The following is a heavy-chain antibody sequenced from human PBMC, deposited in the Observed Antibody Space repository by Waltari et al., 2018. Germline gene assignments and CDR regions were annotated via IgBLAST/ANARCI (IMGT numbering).Heavy chain of an antibody. CDR1: SYSFADYW. Sequence: EVQLLLSGAEVNHSGASLKISCKGPSYSFADYWIGWVRQLPGKGLEWMGIVYPDSSEGRYSPSFQGQVNISADKSLSTAFQQWSSLQASDTGMYYCVRRRHGDNWGQGTLFTVSS. V-gene: IGHV5-51*01. CDR3: VRRRHGDN. J-gene: IGHJ4*02. CDR2: VYPDSSEG.